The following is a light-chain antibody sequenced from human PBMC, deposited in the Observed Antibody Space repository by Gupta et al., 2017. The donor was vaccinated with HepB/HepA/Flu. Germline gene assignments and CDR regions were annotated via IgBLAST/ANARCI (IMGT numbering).Light chain of an antibody. CDR2: GAS. J-gene: IGKJ2*02. CDR1: QSVSSSY. V-gene: IGKV3-20*01. Sequence: EIVLTQSPGTLSLSPGERATLSCRASQSVSSSYLAWYQQKPGQAPRLLIYGASSRATGIPDRFSGSGSGTDFTLTISRLEPEDFAVYSCQQYGSALRTLGEGTKVEIK. CDR3: QQYGSALRT.